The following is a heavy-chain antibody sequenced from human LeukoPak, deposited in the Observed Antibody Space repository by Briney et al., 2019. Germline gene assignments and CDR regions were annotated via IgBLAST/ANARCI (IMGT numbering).Heavy chain of an antibody. CDR2: ISSSGSYI. CDR1: RFTFSSYS. V-gene: IGHV3-21*04. Sequence: NPGGSLRLSCAASRFTFSSYSMNWVRQAPGKGLEWVSSISSSGSYIYYADAVKGRFTISRDNAKNSLFLQMNSLRAEDTAVYYCARVLRYCSGGNCYSGGLGYMDVWGKGTTVTISS. CDR3: ARVLRYCSGGNCYSGGLGYMDV. J-gene: IGHJ6*03. D-gene: IGHD2-15*01.